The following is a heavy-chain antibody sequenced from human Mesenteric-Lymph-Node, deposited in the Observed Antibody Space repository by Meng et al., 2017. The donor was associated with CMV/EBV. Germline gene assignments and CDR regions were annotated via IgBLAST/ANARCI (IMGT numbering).Heavy chain of an antibody. Sequence: SGSTLVKPTQTLTLTCTFSGFSLSTNRVAVGWIRQPPGKALEWLELIYWNDNNHDSPSLKNRLTLPQDTSKNQVVLTMTNIDPVDTATYSFAHALIKTFVVSYDYHALDVWGQGTPVTVSS. J-gene: IGHJ6*02. CDR2: IYWNDNN. D-gene: IGHD3-3*01. CDR1: GFSLSTNRVA. CDR3: AHALIKTFVVSYDYHALDV. V-gene: IGHV2-5*01.